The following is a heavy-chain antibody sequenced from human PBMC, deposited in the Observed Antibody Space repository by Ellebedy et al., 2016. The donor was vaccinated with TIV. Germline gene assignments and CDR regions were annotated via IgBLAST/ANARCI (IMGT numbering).Heavy chain of an antibody. CDR1: GFTFSDYY. V-gene: IGHV3-11*06. D-gene: IGHD1-26*01. CDR3: GRGGSGSYYGDFDY. CDR2: ISSSSSYT. Sequence: GGSLRLSXAASGFTFSDYYMSWIRQAPGKGLEWVSYISSSSSYTNYADSVKGRFTISRDNAKNSLYLQMNSLRAEDTAVYYCGRGGSGSYYGDFDYWGQGTLVTVSS. J-gene: IGHJ4*02.